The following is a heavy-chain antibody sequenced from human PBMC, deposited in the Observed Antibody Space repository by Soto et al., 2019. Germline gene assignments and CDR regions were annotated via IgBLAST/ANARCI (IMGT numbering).Heavy chain of an antibody. CDR3: ASGAPGNFDWLLYGGGYYYVMDV. D-gene: IGHD3-9*01. CDR1: GGSISSGGYY. Sequence: TSETLSLTCTVSGGSISSGGYYWSWIRQHPGKGLEWIGYIYYSGSTYYNPSLKSRVTISVDTSKNQFSLKLSSVTAADTAVYYCASGAPGNFDWLLYGGGYYYVMDVWGQGTTVTVSS. CDR2: IYYSGST. V-gene: IGHV4-31*02. J-gene: IGHJ6*02.